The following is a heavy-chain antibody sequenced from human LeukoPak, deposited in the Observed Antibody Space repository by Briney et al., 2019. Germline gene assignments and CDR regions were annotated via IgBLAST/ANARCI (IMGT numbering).Heavy chain of an antibody. D-gene: IGHD3-3*01. V-gene: IGHV4-61*05. CDR1: GGSISSSSYY. CDR3: ARGVAWLGTYYFDY. Sequence: SETLSLTCTVSGGSISSSSYYWSWIRQPPGKGLEWIGYIYYSGSTNYNPSLKSRVTISVDTSKNQFSLKLSSVTAADTAVYYCARGVAWLGTYYFDYWGQGTLVTVSS. J-gene: IGHJ4*02. CDR2: IYYSGST.